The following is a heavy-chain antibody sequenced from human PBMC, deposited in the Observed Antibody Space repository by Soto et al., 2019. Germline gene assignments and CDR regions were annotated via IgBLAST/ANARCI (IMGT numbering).Heavy chain of an antibody. CDR1: GFTFSSYG. CDR2: ISDDGSNK. CDR3: AKESGYSYGKHFDY. D-gene: IGHD5-18*01. V-gene: IGHV3-30*18. J-gene: IGHJ4*02. Sequence: GGSLRLSCAASGFTFSSYGMHWVRQAPGKGLEWVAVISDDGSNKYYADSVKGRFTISRDNSKNTLYLQMNSLRAEDTAVYYCAKESGYSYGKHFDYWGQGTLVTVSS.